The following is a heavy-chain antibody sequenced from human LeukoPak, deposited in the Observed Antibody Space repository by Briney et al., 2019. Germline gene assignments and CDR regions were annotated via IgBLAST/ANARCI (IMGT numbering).Heavy chain of an antibody. CDR3: ARDRWRWLYYGSGRTAVYYFDY. CDR1: GGSISSSSYY. J-gene: IGHJ4*02. Sequence: SETLSLTCTVSGGSISSSSYYWGWIRQPPGKGLEWIGSIYYSGSTNYNPSLKSRVTISVDTSKNQFSLKLSSVTAADTAVYYCARDRWRWLYYGSGRTAVYYFDYWGQGTLVTVSS. D-gene: IGHD3-10*01. CDR2: IYYSGST. V-gene: IGHV4-39*07.